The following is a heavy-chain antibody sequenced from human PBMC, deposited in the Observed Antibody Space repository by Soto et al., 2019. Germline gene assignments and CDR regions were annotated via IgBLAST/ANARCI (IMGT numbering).Heavy chain of an antibody. CDR1: GFTFSGYA. CDR2: ISGSGGST. V-gene: IGHV3-23*01. Sequence: EVQLLESGGGLVQPGGSLRLSCAASGFTFSGYAMSWVRQAPWKGLEWVSAISGSGGSTYYADSVKGRFTISRDDSKNTLYLQMNSLRAEDTAIYYCAKDSSGWYSSDYWGQGTLVTVSS. J-gene: IGHJ4*02. D-gene: IGHD6-19*01. CDR3: AKDSSGWYSSDY.